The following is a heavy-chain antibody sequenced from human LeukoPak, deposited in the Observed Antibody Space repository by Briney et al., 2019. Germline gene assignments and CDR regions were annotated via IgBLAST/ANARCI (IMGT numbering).Heavy chain of an antibody. D-gene: IGHD3-10*01. V-gene: IGHV4-59*01. Sequence: SETLSLTCTVSGGSISSYYWSWIRQPPGKGLEWIGYIYYSGSTNYNPSLKSRVTISVDTSKNQFSLKLSSVTAADTAVYYCARAGVNMVRGAMDYFDYWGQGTLVTVSS. CDR1: GGSISSYY. CDR3: ARAGVNMVRGAMDYFDY. CDR2: IYYSGST. J-gene: IGHJ4*02.